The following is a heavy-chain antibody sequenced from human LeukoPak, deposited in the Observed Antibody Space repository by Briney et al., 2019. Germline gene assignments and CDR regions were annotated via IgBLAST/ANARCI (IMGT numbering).Heavy chain of an antibody. CDR3: ASALWGGYYFDY. Sequence: GTLRLTCAASGFTVSSNYMSYVRQAPGKGLEWVSVIYSGGSTYYADSVKGRFTISRDNSKNTLYLQINSLRAEDTVVYYCASALWGGYYFDYWGQGTLVTVCS. J-gene: IGHJ4*02. CDR1: GFTVSSNY. D-gene: IGHD2-21*01. CDR2: IYSGGST. V-gene: IGHV3-53*01.